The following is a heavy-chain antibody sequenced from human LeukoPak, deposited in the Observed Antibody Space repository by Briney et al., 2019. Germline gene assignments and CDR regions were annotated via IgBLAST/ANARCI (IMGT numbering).Heavy chain of an antibody. J-gene: IGHJ5*02. Sequence: ASVKVSCKASGGTFSSYAISWVRQAPGQGLEWMGIINPSGGSTSYAQKFQGRVTMTRDTSTSTVYMELSSLRSEDTAVYYCARVPSHYYGSGSYPRFDPWGQGTLVTVSS. CDR2: INPSGGST. CDR1: GGTFSSYA. D-gene: IGHD3-10*01. V-gene: IGHV1-46*01. CDR3: ARVPSHYYGSGSYPRFDP.